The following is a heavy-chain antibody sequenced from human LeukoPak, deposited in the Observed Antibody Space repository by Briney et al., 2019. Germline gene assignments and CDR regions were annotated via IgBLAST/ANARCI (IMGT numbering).Heavy chain of an antibody. CDR1: GFIFNNYA. D-gene: IGHD6-19*01. J-gene: IGHJ4*02. CDR2: ISRNSGSI. CDR3: AKDNRRHYTSGPNPDSLH. Sequence: GGSLRLSCAGSGFIFNNYAMHWVRQPPGKGLEWVSGISRNSGSIDYADSVKGRFTISRDNAKNSLYLQMNSLRVEDTAFYYCAKDNRRHYTSGPNPDSLHWGQGALVTVSS. V-gene: IGHV3-9*01.